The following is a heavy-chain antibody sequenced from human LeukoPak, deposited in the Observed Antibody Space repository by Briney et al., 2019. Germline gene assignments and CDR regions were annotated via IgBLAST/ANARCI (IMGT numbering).Heavy chain of an antibody. V-gene: IGHV1-46*01. CDR2: INPRGGST. D-gene: IGHD6-25*01. CDR1: GYTFTTYY. Sequence: ASVKVPCKASGYTFTTYYMHWMRQAPGQGPEWMGIINPRGGSTDYSQKFQGRITMTSDTSTSTVYMELSSLRSDDTAVYFCARVGSAAATADYWGQGTLVTVSS. J-gene: IGHJ4*02. CDR3: ARVGSAAATADY.